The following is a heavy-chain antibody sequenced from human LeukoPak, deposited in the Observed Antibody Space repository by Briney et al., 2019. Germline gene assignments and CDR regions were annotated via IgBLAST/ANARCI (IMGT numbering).Heavy chain of an antibody. D-gene: IGHD3-10*01. Sequence: SETLSLTCTVSGGSISSYYWSWIRQPPGKGLEWIGYIYYSGSTNYNPSLKSRVTISVDTSKNQFSLKLSSVTAADTAVYYCARGETYYYGSGSYYFDYWGQGTLVTVSS. J-gene: IGHJ4*02. V-gene: IGHV4-59*01. CDR3: ARGETYYYGSGSYYFDY. CDR2: IYYSGST. CDR1: GGSISSYY.